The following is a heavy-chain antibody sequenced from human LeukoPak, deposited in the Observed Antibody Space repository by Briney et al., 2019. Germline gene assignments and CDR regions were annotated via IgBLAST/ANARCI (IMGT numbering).Heavy chain of an antibody. CDR2: MNPNSGNT. CDR1: GYTFTTYD. CDR3: ARGPNKSDGGNSGSAWFDP. D-gene: IGHD4-23*01. V-gene: IGHV1-8*01. J-gene: IGHJ5*02. Sequence: ASVKVSCKASGYTFTTYDINWVRQATGEGLEWMGWMNPNSGNTGYAQKFQGRVTMTRNTSISTAYMELRSLRSEDTAVYYCARGPNKSDGGNSGSAWFDPWGQGTLVTVSS.